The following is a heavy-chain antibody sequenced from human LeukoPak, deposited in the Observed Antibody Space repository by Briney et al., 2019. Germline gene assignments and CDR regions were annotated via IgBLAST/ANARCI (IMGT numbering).Heavy chain of an antibody. J-gene: IGHJ1*01. CDR1: GFTFSSYA. D-gene: IGHD3-22*01. CDR3: ASHYYDSSGYYGYFQH. CDR2: ISGSGGST. V-gene: IGHV3-23*01. Sequence: PGGSLRLSCAASGFTFSSYAMSWVRQAPGKGLEWVSAISGSGGSTYYADSVKGRFTISRDNSKNTLYLQMNSLRAEDTAVYYCASHYYDSSGYYGYFQHWGQGTLVTVSS.